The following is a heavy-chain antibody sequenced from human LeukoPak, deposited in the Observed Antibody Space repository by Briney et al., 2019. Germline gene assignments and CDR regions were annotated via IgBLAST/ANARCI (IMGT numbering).Heavy chain of an antibody. CDR3: ARESWAYSPFDS. Sequence: SQTLSLTCTVSGDSISSNTFYWTWIRQPAGKGLEWIGHLYAGGSTNYNPSLKSRVTISADTSKNQFSLKVRAVTAADTAVYYCARESWAYSPFDSWGQGIPVTVSP. CDR1: GDSISSNTFY. V-gene: IGHV4-61*09. D-gene: IGHD2-21*01. CDR2: LYAGGST. J-gene: IGHJ4*02.